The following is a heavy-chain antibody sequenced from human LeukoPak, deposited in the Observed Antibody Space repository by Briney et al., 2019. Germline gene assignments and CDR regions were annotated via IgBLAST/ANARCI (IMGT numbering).Heavy chain of an antibody. J-gene: IGHJ3*02. V-gene: IGHV4-34*01. Sequence: SETLSLTCAVYGGSFSGYYWSWIRQLPGKGLEWVGEINHSGSTNYNPSLKGRVTISVDTSKNQFSLKLSSVTAADTAVYYCARRTRRAAATTRDAFDIWGQGTMVTVSS. D-gene: IGHD2-15*01. CDR1: GGSFSGYY. CDR2: INHSGST. CDR3: ARRTRRAAATTRDAFDI.